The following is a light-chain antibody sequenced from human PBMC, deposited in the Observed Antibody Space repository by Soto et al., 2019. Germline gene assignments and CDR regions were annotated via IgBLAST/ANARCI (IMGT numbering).Light chain of an antibody. Sequence: QSVLTQPPSASGSPGQSVTISCNGTSSDVGGYNYVSWYQQHPGKAPKLMIYEASKRPSGVPDRFSGSKSGNTASLTVSGLQAEDEADYYCSSYAGSNNFVFGTGTKVTVL. CDR2: EAS. CDR3: SSYAGSNNFV. J-gene: IGLJ1*01. CDR1: SSDVGGYNY. V-gene: IGLV2-8*01.